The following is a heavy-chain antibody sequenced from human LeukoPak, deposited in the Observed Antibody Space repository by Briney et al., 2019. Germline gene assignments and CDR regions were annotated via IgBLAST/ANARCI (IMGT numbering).Heavy chain of an antibody. CDR1: GYTFTSYG. V-gene: IGHV1-18*01. J-gene: IGHJ4*02. CDR3: ATDIRAEYYDSSGYTGGDY. Sequence: EASVKVSCKASGYTFTSYGISWVRQAPGQGLEWMGWISAYNGNTNYAQRVQGRVTMTEDTSTDTAYMELSSLRSEDTAVYYCATDIRAEYYDSSGYTGGDYWGQGTLVTVSS. D-gene: IGHD3-22*01. CDR2: ISAYNGNT.